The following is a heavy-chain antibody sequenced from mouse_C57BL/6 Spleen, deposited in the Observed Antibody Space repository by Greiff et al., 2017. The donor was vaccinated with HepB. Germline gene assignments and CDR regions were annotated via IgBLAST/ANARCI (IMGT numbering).Heavy chain of an antibody. D-gene: IGHD1-1*01. V-gene: IGHV1-72*01. CDR1: GYTFTSYW. CDR2: IDPNSGGT. J-gene: IGHJ4*01. CDR3: AKGGAPITTVVATYDAMDY. Sequence: QVQLQQSGAELVKPGASVKLSCKASGYTFTSYWMHWVKQRPGRGLEWIGRIDPNSGGTKYNEKFKSKATLTVDKPSSTAYMQLSSLTSEDSAVYYCAKGGAPITTVVATYDAMDYWGQGTSVTVSS.